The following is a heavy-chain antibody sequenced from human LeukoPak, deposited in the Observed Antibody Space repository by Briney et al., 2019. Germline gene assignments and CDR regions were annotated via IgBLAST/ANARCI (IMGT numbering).Heavy chain of an antibody. J-gene: IGHJ6*02. CDR3: AQYCSGGGCWSYYYYGMDV. CDR2: ISGSGGDT. Sequence: GGSLRLSCTASGFTFSNYAMNWVREAPGRGLEWVSTISGSGGDTYYADSVKGRFTISRDNSENTLFLLMNSLRAEDTAVYYCAQYCSGGGCWSYYYYGMDVWGQGTTVTASS. D-gene: IGHD2-15*01. CDR1: GFTFSNYA. V-gene: IGHV3-23*01.